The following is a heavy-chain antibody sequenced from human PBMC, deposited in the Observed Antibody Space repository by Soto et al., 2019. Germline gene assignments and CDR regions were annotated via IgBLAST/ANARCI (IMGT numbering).Heavy chain of an antibody. CDR2: ISSDGSEK. V-gene: IGHV3-30*18. D-gene: IGHD4-17*01. CDR3: AKGAVTTSLYYFDY. Sequence: QVQLVESGGGVVQPGRSLRLSCAASGFTFSTYGVHWVRQAPGKGLEWVAVISSDGSEKYYAGSVKGRVSISRDNSKSTLYLQMDSLRAEDTAEYYCAKGAVTTSLYYFDYWGQGTLVTVSS. CDR1: GFTFSTYG. J-gene: IGHJ4*02.